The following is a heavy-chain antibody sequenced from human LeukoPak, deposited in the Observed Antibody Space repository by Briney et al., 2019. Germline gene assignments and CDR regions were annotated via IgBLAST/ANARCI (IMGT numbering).Heavy chain of an antibody. J-gene: IGHJ4*02. CDR3: ARVGYFDWLFFDH. Sequence: SETLSLTCTVSGGSISSYYWSWIRQPPGKGLEWIGYIYYSGSTNYNPSLKSRVTISVDTSKNQFSLKLSSVTAADTAVYYCARVGYFDWLFFDHWGQGTLVTVSS. D-gene: IGHD3-9*01. V-gene: IGHV4-59*01. CDR1: GGSISSYY. CDR2: IYYSGST.